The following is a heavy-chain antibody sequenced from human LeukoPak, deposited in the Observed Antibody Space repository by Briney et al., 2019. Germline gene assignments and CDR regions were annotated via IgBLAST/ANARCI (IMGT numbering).Heavy chain of an antibody. Sequence: GGSLRLSCAASGFTFSDYYMSWIRQAPGKGLEWVSYISSSGSTIYYADSVKGRFTISRDNAKNSLYLQMNSLRAEDTAVYYCARVYCSGGSCSYAFDIWGQGTMVTVSS. V-gene: IGHV3-11*04. CDR3: ARVYCSGGSCSYAFDI. CDR2: ISSSGSTI. CDR1: GFTFSDYY. J-gene: IGHJ3*02. D-gene: IGHD2-15*01.